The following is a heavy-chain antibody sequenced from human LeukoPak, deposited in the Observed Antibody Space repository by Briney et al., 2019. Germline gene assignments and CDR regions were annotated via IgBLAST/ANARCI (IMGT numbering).Heavy chain of an antibody. D-gene: IGHD2/OR15-2a*01. CDR2: IYSGGST. J-gene: IGHJ5*02. CDR3: TRHESTNWFDP. Sequence: PGGSLRLSCAASGFTVSSNYMSWVRQAPGKRLEWVSIIYSGGSTFYADSVKGRFTISRDNSKNTLYLQMNSLKTEDTAVYYCTRHESTNWFDPWGQGTLVTVSS. V-gene: IGHV3-53*01. CDR1: GFTVSSNY.